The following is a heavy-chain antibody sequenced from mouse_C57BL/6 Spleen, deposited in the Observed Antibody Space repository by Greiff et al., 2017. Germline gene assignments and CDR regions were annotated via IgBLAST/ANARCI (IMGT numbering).Heavy chain of an antibody. CDR2: IYPRSGNT. CDR3: AREAPDGYWFAY. CDR1: GYTFTSYG. Sequence: VKLQESGAELARPGASVKLSCNASGYTFTSYGISWVKQRTGQGLEWIGEIYPRSGNTYYNEKFKGKATLTADKSSSTAYMELRSLTSEDSAVYFCAREAPDGYWFAYWGQGTLVTVSA. J-gene: IGHJ3*01. V-gene: IGHV1-81*01. D-gene: IGHD2-3*01.